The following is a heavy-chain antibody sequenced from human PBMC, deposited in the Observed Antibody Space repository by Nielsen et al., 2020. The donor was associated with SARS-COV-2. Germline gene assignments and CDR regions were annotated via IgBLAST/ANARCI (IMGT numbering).Heavy chain of an antibody. CDR2: ISAYNGNT. J-gene: IGHJ5*02. CDR3: ARGDEEQLVRGGMVRGVIAWFDP. CDR1: GYTFTSYG. Sequence: ASVKVSCKASGYTFTSYGISWVRQAPGQGLEWMGWISAYNGNTNYAQKLQGRVTMTTDTSTSTAYMELRSLRSDDTAVYYCARGDEEQLVRGGMVRGVIAWFDPWGQGTLVTVSS. V-gene: IGHV1-18*01. D-gene: IGHD3-10*01.